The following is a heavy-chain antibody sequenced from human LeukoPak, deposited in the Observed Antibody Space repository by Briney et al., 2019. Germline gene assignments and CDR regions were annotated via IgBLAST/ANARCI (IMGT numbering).Heavy chain of an antibody. CDR2: ISGSGGST. V-gene: IGHV3-23*01. D-gene: IGHD3-3*01. J-gene: IGHJ4*02. CDR1: GFTFSSYA. CDR3: AKDPGTYDFWSGYLISFDY. Sequence: GGSLGLSCAASGFTFSSYAMSWVRQAPGKGLEWVSAISGSGGSTYYADSVKGRFTISRDNSKSTLYLQMNSLRAEDTAVYYCAKDPGTYDFWSGYLISFDYWGQGTLVTVSS.